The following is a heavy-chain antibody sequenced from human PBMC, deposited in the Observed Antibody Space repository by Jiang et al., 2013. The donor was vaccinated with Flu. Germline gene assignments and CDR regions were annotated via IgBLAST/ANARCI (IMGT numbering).Heavy chain of an antibody. D-gene: IGHD6-19*01. CDR1: GYTFINYD. CDR3: ARVPAGYSRGWFADY. J-gene: IGHJ4*02. CDR2: MNPNSGST. Sequence: GAEVKKPGASVKVSCKASGYTFINYDINWVRQATGQGLEWMGWMNPNSGSTGYAQKFQGRVTMTRNTSISTAYMDLTSVKSEDTAVYYCARVPAGYSRGWFADYWGQGTLVTVSS. V-gene: IGHV1-8*01.